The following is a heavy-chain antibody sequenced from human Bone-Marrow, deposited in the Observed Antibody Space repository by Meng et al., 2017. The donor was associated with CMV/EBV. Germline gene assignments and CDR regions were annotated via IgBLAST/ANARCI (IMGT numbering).Heavy chain of an antibody. CDR3: ANSVTYDSSGYFDY. J-gene: IGHJ4*02. CDR1: RFTFSSYT. D-gene: IGHD3-22*01. CDR2: ISTSSSYI. V-gene: IGHV3-21*04. Sequence: GGSLRLSCAASRFTFSSYTMNWVRQAPGKGLEWVSSISTSSSYIYYADSVKGRFTISRDNAKNSLYLHMSSLRAEDTAVYYCANSVTYDSSGYFDYWGQGTLVTVSS.